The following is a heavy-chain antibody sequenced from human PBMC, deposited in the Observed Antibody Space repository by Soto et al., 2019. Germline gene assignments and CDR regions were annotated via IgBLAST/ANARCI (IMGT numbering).Heavy chain of an antibody. D-gene: IGHD4-17*01. J-gene: IGHJ4*02. CDR2: IYSGGST. CDR1: GFIVSSNH. CDR3: ARSSGDYLFDY. Sequence: VQLVESGGGLVQPGGSLRLSCAASGFIVSSNHMSWVRQAPGKGLEWVSIIYSGGSTSYADSVKGRFTISRDNSKNTLYLQMNSLRAEDTAVYYCARSSGDYLFDYWGQGTLVTASS. V-gene: IGHV3-66*01.